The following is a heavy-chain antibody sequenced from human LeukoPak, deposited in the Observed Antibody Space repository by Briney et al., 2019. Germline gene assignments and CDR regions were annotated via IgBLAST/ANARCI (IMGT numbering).Heavy chain of an antibody. J-gene: IGHJ6*02. CDR3: ARDLKLELPASSGYCYGMDV. CDR1: GFSFSSYS. Sequence: GGSLRLSCAASGFSFSSYSMTWVRQAPGKGLEWVANINQDGSEKYYVDSVKGRFTISRYNARTQLCLQMSSLRAEDTAVYYCARDLKLELPASSGYCYGMDVWGQGTTVTVSS. V-gene: IGHV3-7*01. CDR2: INQDGSEK. D-gene: IGHD1-7*01.